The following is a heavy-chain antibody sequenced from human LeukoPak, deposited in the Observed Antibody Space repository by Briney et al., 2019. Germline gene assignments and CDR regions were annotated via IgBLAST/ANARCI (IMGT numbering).Heavy chain of an antibody. CDR3: AKAAGYSSGWPFEY. CDR1: GFTFNSYG. D-gene: IGHD6-19*01. CDR2: IWHDGSNK. J-gene: IGHJ4*02. Sequence: GRSLRLSCAAPGFTFNSYGIHWVRQAPGKGLEWVAVIWHDGSNKYYADSVKGRFTISRDNSKNTLYLQMNSLRAEDTAVYYCAKAAGYSSGWPFEYWGQGTLVTVSS. V-gene: IGHV3-33*06.